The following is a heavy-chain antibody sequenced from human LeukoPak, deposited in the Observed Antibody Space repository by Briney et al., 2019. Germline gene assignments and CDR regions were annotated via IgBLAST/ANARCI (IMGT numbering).Heavy chain of an antibody. D-gene: IGHD3-22*01. CDR1: GSTFSSYA. Sequence: ASVKVSCTASGSTFSSYAISWVRQAPGQGLEWMGGIIPIFGTANYAQKFQGRVTITADESTSTAYMELSSLRSEDTAVYYCARATLDYYYDSSGYTPAPFDYWGQGTLVTVSS. CDR2: IIPIFGTA. V-gene: IGHV1-69*01. J-gene: IGHJ4*02. CDR3: ARATLDYYYDSSGYTPAPFDY.